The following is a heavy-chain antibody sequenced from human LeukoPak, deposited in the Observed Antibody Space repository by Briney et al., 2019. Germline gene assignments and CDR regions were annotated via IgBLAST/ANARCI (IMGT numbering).Heavy chain of an antibody. D-gene: IGHD1-26*01. CDR2: ISDNGDST. CDR3: AKAGWSWYFDS. J-gene: IGHJ4*02. CDR1: GFAFSSLA. V-gene: IGHV3-23*01. Sequence: GGSLRLSCAASGFAFSSLAMGWVRQAPGKGLEWVSGISDNGDSTNYADSVKGRFTISRDNSKSMLYLQMSSLRAEDTAVYYCAKAGWSWYFDSWGQGTLVTVSS.